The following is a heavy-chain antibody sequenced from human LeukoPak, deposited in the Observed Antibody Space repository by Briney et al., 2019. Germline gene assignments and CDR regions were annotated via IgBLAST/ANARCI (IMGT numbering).Heavy chain of an antibody. J-gene: IGHJ3*02. CDR3: ARDAESDDHADFHI. CDR2: IHHSGST. CDR1: VDSISTYY. Sequence: SETLSLTCTVSVDSISTYYWTWIRQPPGKGLEWIGHIHHSGSTTYNPSLQSRVTISIDTPKNQISLRLSSVTAADTAVYYCARDAESDDHADFHIWGQGTMVTVSS. V-gene: IGHV4-59*01. D-gene: IGHD1-14*01.